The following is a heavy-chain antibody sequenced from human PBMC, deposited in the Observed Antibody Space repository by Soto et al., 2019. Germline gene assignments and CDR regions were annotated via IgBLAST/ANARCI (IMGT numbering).Heavy chain of an antibody. CDR1: GFILIDCA. CDR2: ISSSSSVI. J-gene: IGHJ6*03. Sequence: GGSLRLSCATSGFILIDCATNWVRQAPGKGLEWVSYISSSSSVIDYADSVKGRFTVSRDNARNSLYLQMNSLRAEDTAVYYCARERSWGSKWYYYMDVWGKGTTGTGS. CDR3: ARERSWGSKWYYYMDV. D-gene: IGHD3-16*01. V-gene: IGHV3-48*01.